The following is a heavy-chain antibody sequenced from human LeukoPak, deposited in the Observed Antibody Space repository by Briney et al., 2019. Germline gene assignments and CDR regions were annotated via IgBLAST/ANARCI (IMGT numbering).Heavy chain of an antibody. Sequence: PGGSLRLSCAASGFTFSSYSMNWVRQAPGKGLEWVSSISSSSSYIYYADSVKGRFTISRDNAKNSLYLQMNSLRAEDTAVYYCARDTPGTTDYYDSSGYFPDYFDYWGQGTLVTVSS. CDR1: GFTFSSYS. CDR3: ARDTPGTTDYYDSSGYFPDYFDY. V-gene: IGHV3-21*01. CDR2: ISSSSSYI. D-gene: IGHD3-22*01. J-gene: IGHJ4*02.